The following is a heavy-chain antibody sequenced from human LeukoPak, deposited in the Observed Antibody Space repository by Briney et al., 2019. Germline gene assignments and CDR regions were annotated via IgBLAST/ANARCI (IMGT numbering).Heavy chain of an antibody. CDR2: ISSSGSTI. J-gene: IGHJ6*02. CDR3: AREGMGAAGYYGLDV. D-gene: IGHD6-13*01. V-gene: IGHV3-11*01. CDR1: GFTFSDHY. Sequence: KSGGSLRLSCAASGFTFSDHYMSWIRRAPGEGLEWGSYISSSGSTIFYADSVKGRFTISRDNAKNSLYLQMNSLRAEDTAVYFCAREGMGAAGYYGLDVWGQGTTVTVSS.